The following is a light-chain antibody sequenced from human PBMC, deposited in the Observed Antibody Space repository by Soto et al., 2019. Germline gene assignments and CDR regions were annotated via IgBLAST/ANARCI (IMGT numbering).Light chain of an antibody. CDR1: SSDVGNSTG. CDR2: DVT. Sequence: SSLTQPPSVSGSPGQSVAISFPGNSSDVGNSTGVSWYQQAPGTAPKPMIYDVTNRPSGVPDRFSGSKSGNTASLTISGLQAEDEADYYCSSYTSSSTYVFGTGTKVTVL. V-gene: IGLV2-18*02. J-gene: IGLJ1*01. CDR3: SSYTSSSTYV.